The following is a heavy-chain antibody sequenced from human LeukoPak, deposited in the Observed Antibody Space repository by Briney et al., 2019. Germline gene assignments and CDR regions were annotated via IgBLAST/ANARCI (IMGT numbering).Heavy chain of an antibody. D-gene: IGHD4-17*01. CDR2: INPSGGST. J-gene: IGHJ4*02. CDR3: ARILLTTVTTVNVDY. Sequence: ASVKVSCKASGYTFTSYYMHWVRQAPGQGLEWMGIINPSGGSTSYAQKFQGRVTMTRDTSTSTVYMELSRLRSDDTAVYYCARILLTTVTTVNVDYWGQGTLVTVSS. CDR1: GYTFTSYY. V-gene: IGHV1-46*01.